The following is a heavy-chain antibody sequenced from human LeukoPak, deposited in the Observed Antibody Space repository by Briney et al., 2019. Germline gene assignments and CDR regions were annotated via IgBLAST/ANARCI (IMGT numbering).Heavy chain of an antibody. D-gene: IGHD3-22*01. Sequence: SETLSLTCAVYGGSFSGYYWSWIRQPPGKGLEWIGEINHSGSTNYNPSLKSRVTISVDTSKNQFSLKLSSVTAADTAVYYCAGGDYYDSSGYYSFDYWGQGTLVTVSS. CDR3: AGGDYYDSSGYYSFDY. J-gene: IGHJ4*02. V-gene: IGHV4-34*01. CDR2: INHSGST. CDR1: GGSFSGYY.